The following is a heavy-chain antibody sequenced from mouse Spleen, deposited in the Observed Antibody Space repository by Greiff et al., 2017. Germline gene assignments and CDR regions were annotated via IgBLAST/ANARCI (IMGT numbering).Heavy chain of an antibody. CDR1: GYTFTSYV. D-gene: IGHD1-2*01. Sequence: EVQLVESGPELVKPGASVKMSCKASGYTFTSYVMHWVKQKPGQGLEWIGYINPYNDGTKYNEKFKGKATLTSDKSSSTAYMELSSLTSEDSAVYYCARGGFTTAYYFDYWGQGTTLTVSS. V-gene: IGHV1-14*01. CDR2: INPYNDGT. CDR3: ARGGFTTAYYFDY. J-gene: IGHJ2*01.